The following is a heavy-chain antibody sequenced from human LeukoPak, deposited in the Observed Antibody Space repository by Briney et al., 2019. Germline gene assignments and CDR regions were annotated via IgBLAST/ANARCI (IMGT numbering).Heavy chain of an antibody. D-gene: IGHD2-15*01. CDR2: FSGSSTYI. J-gene: IGHJ4*02. CDR1: GFTFRTFT. V-gene: IGHV3-21*01. CDR3: ARVANGGTSRDF. Sequence: GGSLRLSFAASGFTFRTFTMNWVRQAPGQGLGGVASFSGSSTYIFYEDSVKGRFTISRDNAKNSLYLQMTSLRGEDTAVYYCARVANGGTSRDFWGQGTLVTVSS.